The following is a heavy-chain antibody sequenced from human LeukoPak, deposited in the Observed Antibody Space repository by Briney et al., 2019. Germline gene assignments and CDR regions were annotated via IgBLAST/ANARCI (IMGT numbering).Heavy chain of an antibody. CDR3: AGFEVPAAPVDY. Sequence: SQTLSLTCTVSGGSISSGDYYWSWIRQPPGKGLEWIGYIYYSGSTYYNPSLKSRVTISVDMSKNQFSLKLSSVTAADTAVYYCAGFEVPAAPVDYWGQGTLVTVSS. CDR2: IYYSGST. D-gene: IGHD2-2*01. J-gene: IGHJ4*02. CDR1: GGSISSGDYY. V-gene: IGHV4-30-4*08.